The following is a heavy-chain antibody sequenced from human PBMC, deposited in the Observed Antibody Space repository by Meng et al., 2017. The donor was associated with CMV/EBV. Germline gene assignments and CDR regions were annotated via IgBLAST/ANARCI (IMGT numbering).Heavy chain of an antibody. CDR3: ARDGGVTIFGVVIPIDY. Sequence: GGSLRLSCAASGFTFSSYSMNWVRQAPGKGLEWVSSISSSSSYIYYADSVKGRFTISRDNAKNSLYLQMSSLRAEDTAVYYCARDGGVTIFGVVIPIDYWGQGTLVTVSS. CDR1: GFTFSSYS. J-gene: IGHJ4*02. D-gene: IGHD3-3*01. CDR2: ISSSSSYI. V-gene: IGHV3-21*01.